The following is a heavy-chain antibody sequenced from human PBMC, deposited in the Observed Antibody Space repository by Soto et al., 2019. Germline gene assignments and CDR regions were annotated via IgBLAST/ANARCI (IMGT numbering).Heavy chain of an antibody. CDR2: VIPILGIA. J-gene: IGHJ6*04. D-gene: IGHD6-13*01. V-gene: IGHV1-69*04. Sequence: ASVKVSCKASGGTFSSYTISWVRQAPGQGLEWMGRVIPILGIANYAQKFQGRVTITADKSTSTAYMELSSLRSEDTAVYYCARDSPRIAAAGMDVWGKGTTVTVAS. CDR1: GGTFSSYT. CDR3: ARDSPRIAAAGMDV.